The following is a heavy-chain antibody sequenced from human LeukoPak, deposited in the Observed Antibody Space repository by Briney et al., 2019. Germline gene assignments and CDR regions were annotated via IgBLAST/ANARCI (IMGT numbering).Heavy chain of an antibody. Sequence: SETLSLTCTVSGGSISSSSYYWGWIRQPPGEGLGWMGSIYYSGSTYYNPSLKSRVTISVDTSKNQFSLKLSSVTAADTAVYYCARDQGLTYYYGSGSYIVGYFDYWGQGTLVTVSS. CDR2: IYYSGST. D-gene: IGHD3-10*01. CDR3: ARDQGLTYYYGSGSYIVGYFDY. CDR1: GGSISSSSYY. J-gene: IGHJ4*02. V-gene: IGHV4-39*02.